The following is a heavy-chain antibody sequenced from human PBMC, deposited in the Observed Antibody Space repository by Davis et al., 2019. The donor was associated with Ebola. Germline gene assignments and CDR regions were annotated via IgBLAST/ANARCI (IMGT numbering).Heavy chain of an antibody. Sequence: PGGSLRLSCAASGFTFSNAWMNWVRQAPGKGLEWVGRIKSKTDGGTTDYAAPVKGRFTISRDDSKNTLYLQMNSLRAEDTAVYYCARDAYGCSSTSCYYYYGMDVWGQGTTVTVSS. CDR2: IKSKTDGGTT. V-gene: IGHV3-15*07. D-gene: IGHD2-2*01. CDR3: ARDAYGCSSTSCYYYYGMDV. CDR1: GFTFSNAW. J-gene: IGHJ6*02.